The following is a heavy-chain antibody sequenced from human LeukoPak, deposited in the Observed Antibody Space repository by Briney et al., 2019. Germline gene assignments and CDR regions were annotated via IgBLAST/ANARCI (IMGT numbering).Heavy chain of an antibody. V-gene: IGHV3-23*01. J-gene: IGHJ5*01. Sequence: GGSLTLSCQASGFTFYMYAMSWVRQAPGKGPEWVASMCGTAGCTFYPDSVKGRFTISRDNSKNVLYLRMNSLTAEDTAIYYCAKDRPNFHENSGHYYRRDGDSWGQGTLVTVSS. CDR3: AKDRPNFHENSGHYYRRDGDS. CDR1: GFTFYMYA. D-gene: IGHD3-22*01. CDR2: MCGTAGCT.